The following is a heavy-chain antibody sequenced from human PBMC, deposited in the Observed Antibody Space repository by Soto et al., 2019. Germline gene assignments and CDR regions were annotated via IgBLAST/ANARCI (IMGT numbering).Heavy chain of an antibody. CDR3: SSGLDPYTGGNS. CDR2: IYHSGST. V-gene: IGHV4-4*02. D-gene: IGHD3-16*01. Sequence: SETLSLICAVSGGSISSSNWWRWVRQPPGKGLEWIGEIYHSGSTNYNPSLKSRVTMSLDTSKNQFSLRLSSVTAADTAMYYCSSGLDPYTGGNSWAQGTLVTVSS. J-gene: IGHJ4*02. CDR1: GGSISSSNW.